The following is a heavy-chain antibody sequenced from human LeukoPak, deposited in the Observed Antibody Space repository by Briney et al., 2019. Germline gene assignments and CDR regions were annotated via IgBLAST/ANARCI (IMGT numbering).Heavy chain of an antibody. CDR3: ARVEV. CDR1: GYSISSGYY. CDR2: IYHSGTT. V-gene: IGHV4-38-2*02. Sequence: PSETLSLTCTVSGYSISSGYYWGWIRQPPGKGLEWIGSIYHSGTTYYNPSLKSRVTISVDTSKNQFSLKLSSVTAADTAVYYCARVEVWGQGTLVTVSS. J-gene: IGHJ4*02.